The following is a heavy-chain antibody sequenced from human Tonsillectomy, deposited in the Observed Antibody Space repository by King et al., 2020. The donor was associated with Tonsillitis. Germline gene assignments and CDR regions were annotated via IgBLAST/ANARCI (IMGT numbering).Heavy chain of an antibody. CDR3: ARGAYCGGDCYSGDAFDI. J-gene: IGHJ3*02. CDR1: GYSFTTYW. CDR2: IYVGDSDT. Sequence: QLVQSGAEVKKPGESLKISYEGSGYSFTTYWIGWVRQKPGKGLEWMGIIYVGDSDTRYSPSFQGQVTISADKSIITAYLQWSSLKASDTAMYYCARGAYCGGDCYSGDAFDIWGQGTMVTVSS. D-gene: IGHD2-21*01. V-gene: IGHV5-51*03.